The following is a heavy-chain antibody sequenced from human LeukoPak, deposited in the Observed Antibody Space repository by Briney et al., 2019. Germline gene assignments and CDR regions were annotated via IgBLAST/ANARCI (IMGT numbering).Heavy chain of an antibody. CDR2: VWYDGSKK. CDR1: GFTLRSYG. CDR3: ARDCSGGDCPDYYFDY. Sequence: PGGSLRLSCAASGFTLRSYGIHWVRQAPGKGLEWVAVVWYDGSKKYYADSVKGRFTISRDNSKNTLYLQINSLRVEDTAVYYCARDCSGGDCPDYYFDYWGRGTLVTVSS. D-gene: IGHD2-15*01. J-gene: IGHJ4*02. V-gene: IGHV3-33*01.